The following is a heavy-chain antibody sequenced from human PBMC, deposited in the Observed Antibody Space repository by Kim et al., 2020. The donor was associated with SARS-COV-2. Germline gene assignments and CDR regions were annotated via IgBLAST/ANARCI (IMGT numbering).Heavy chain of an antibody. D-gene: IGHD3-9*01. CDR1: GGSISSSSYY. CDR2: IYYSGST. V-gene: IGHV4-39*01. CDR3: ARSSLLLRYFDWSYLGYFDY. J-gene: IGHJ4*02. Sequence: SETLSLTCTVSGGSISSSSYYWGWIRQPPGKGLEWIGSIYYSGSTYYNPSLKSRVTISVDTSKNQFSLELTSVTAADTAVYYCARSSLLLRYFDWSYLGYFDYWGQGTLVTVSS.